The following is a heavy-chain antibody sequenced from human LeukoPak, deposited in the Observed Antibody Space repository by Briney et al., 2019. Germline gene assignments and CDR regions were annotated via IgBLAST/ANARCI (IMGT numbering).Heavy chain of an antibody. Sequence: KTSETRSLACTVSGDSISSGYYYWSWIRQPAWNGLDGISLILSSGSINYNPSLKRRVTISVDTSKNQFSLALSAVTAAATAAYFCASGPYSYDSSGAFDIWGQGTMVTVSS. V-gene: IGHV4-61*02. J-gene: IGHJ3*02. CDR1: GDSISSGYYY. CDR2: ILSSGSI. CDR3: ASGPYSYDSSGAFDI. D-gene: IGHD3-22*01.